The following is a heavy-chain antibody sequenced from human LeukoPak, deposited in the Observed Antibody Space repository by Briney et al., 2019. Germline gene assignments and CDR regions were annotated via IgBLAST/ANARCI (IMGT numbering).Heavy chain of an antibody. Sequence: ASVKVSFKASGRTFTNYYMHWVRQAPGQGLEWLAIINPSATKTNYEQRVQGRITVTRDTPTSTVYMELSSLRSEDTAIYYCASGLSGTHFDYWGQGTLVTVSS. D-gene: IGHD1-26*01. CDR1: GRTFTNYY. CDR3: ASGLSGTHFDY. CDR2: INPSATKT. V-gene: IGHV1-46*01. J-gene: IGHJ4*02.